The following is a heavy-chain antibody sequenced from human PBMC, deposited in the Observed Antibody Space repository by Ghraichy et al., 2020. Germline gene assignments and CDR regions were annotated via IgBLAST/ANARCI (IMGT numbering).Heavy chain of an antibody. CDR3: ARVVEAVAGRSNWFDP. CDR2: ISAYNGNT. Sequence: ASVKVSCKASGYTFTSYGISWVRQAPGQGLEWMGWISAYNGNTNYAQKLQGRVTMTTDTSTSTAYMELRSLRSDDTAVYYCARVVEAVAGRSNWFDPWGQGTLVTVSS. J-gene: IGHJ5*02. CDR1: GYTFTSYG. D-gene: IGHD6-19*01. V-gene: IGHV1-18*01.